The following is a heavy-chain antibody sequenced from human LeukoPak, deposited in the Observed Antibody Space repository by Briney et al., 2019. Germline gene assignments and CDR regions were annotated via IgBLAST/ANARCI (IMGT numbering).Heavy chain of an antibody. J-gene: IGHJ6*04. CDR3: ARRCSGGSCPHSYYYGMDV. CDR2: IYQSGST. V-gene: IGHV4-4*02. D-gene: IGHD2-15*01. CDR1: GGSISSCNG. Sequence: SETLSLTCAVSGGSISSCNGWSWVRQPPGKGLEGSGEIYQSGSTVYNPSVRRRVTISVDMSKHEFSLKLRSVTAADTAVYYCARRCSGGSCPHSYYYGMDVWGKGTTVTVSS.